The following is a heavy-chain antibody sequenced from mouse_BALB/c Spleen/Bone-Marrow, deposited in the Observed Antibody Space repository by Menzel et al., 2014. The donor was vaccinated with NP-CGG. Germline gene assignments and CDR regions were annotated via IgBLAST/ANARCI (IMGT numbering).Heavy chain of an antibody. Sequence: VMLVESGAELMKPGATVKISCKATGYTFSSYWIEWVKQRPGHGLEWIGGILPGSGGTNYNEKFKGKATFTADTSSNTAYMQLNSLTSEDSAVYYCARSMDYWGQGTSVTVSS. CDR1: GYTFSSYW. CDR2: ILPGSGGT. J-gene: IGHJ4*01. CDR3: ARSMDY. V-gene: IGHV1-9*01.